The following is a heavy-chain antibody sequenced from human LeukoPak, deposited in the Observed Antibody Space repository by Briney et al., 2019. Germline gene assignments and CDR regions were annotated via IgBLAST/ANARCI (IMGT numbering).Heavy chain of an antibody. J-gene: IGHJ4*02. CDR2: ISGSGGST. CDR1: GFTFSSYA. V-gene: IGHV3-23*01. CDR3: AKDLGYCSSTSCPGGDY. D-gene: IGHD2-2*01. Sequence: GGSLRRSCAASGFTFSSYAMSWVRQAPGKGLEWVSAISGSGGSTYYADSVKGRFTISRDNSKNTLYLQMNSLRAEDTAVYYCAKDLGYCSSTSCPGGDYWGQGTLVTVSS.